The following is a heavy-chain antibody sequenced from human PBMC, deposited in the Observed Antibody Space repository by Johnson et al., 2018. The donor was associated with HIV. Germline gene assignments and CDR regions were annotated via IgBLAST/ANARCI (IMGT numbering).Heavy chain of an antibody. Sequence: VESGGGLVQPGGSLRLSCAASGFIVSNNYMNWVRQPPGKGLEWVAFIGFDGTKSYYADSLKGRFTISRDNSKNTLYLQMNSLRAEDTAVYYCAKDVKEWSPAFDIWGQGTVVTVSS. V-gene: IGHV3-30*02. D-gene: IGHD3-3*01. CDR1: GFIVSNNY. CDR2: IGFDGTKS. J-gene: IGHJ3*02. CDR3: AKDVKEWSPAFDI.